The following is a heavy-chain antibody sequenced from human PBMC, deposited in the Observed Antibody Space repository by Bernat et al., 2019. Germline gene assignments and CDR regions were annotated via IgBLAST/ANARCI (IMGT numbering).Heavy chain of an antibody. CDR3: ARDAIAAADYYYYMDV. Sequence: QVQLVESGGGVVQPGRSLRLSCAASGFTFSSYAMHWVRQAPGKGLEWVAVISYDGSNKYYADSVKGRFTISRDNSKNTPYLQMNSLRAEDTAVYYCARDAIAAADYYYYMDVWGKGTTVTVSS. J-gene: IGHJ6*03. D-gene: IGHD6-13*01. V-gene: IGHV3-30*01. CDR2: ISYDGSNK. CDR1: GFTFSSYA.